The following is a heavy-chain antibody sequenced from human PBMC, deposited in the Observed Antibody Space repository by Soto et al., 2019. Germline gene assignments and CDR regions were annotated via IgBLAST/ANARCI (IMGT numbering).Heavy chain of an antibody. CDR1: GYTFTGYY. V-gene: IGHV1-2*04. CDR2: INPNSGGT. J-gene: IGHJ4*02. D-gene: IGHD6-13*01. CDR3: ARDLRPTYSSSWTPPGY. Sequence: QVQLVQSGAEVKKPGASVKVSCKASGYTFTGYYMHWVRQAPGQGLEWMGWINPNSGGTNYAQKFQGLVTMTRDTSISTAYMELSRLRSDDTAVYYCARDLRPTYSSSWTPPGYWGQGTLVTVSS.